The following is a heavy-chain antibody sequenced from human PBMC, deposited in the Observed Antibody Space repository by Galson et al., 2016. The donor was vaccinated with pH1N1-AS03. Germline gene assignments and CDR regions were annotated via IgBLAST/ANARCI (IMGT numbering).Heavy chain of an antibody. V-gene: IGHV3-23*01. Sequence: SLRLSCAASGFTFNNFAMAWVRQCPGKGLEWVSGISGSGVTTYYADSVKGRFTLSRDNFKSPLHLQMSSLTVADTAIYFCVKGDKWDSPSMTFHYWGQGTLVTVSS. CDR2: ISGSGVTT. D-gene: IGHD1-26*01. CDR1: GFTFNNFA. J-gene: IGHJ1*01. CDR3: VKGDKWDSPSMTFHY.